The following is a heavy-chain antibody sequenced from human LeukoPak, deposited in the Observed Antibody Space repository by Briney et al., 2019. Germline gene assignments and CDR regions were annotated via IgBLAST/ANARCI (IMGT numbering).Heavy chain of an antibody. CDR2: IIPMFGVT. Sequence: SVKVSCKASGDTSGRYGISWVRQAPGQGLEWMGRIIPMFGVTKYVEKFQGSVTIPADTSTSTVYMELSRLTSEDTAVYFCAREGGEFCSGGACHHWYFDLWGRGTLVTVSS. CDR3: AREGGEFCSGGACHHWYFDL. D-gene: IGHD2-15*01. J-gene: IGHJ2*01. CDR1: GDTSGRYG. V-gene: IGHV1-69*04.